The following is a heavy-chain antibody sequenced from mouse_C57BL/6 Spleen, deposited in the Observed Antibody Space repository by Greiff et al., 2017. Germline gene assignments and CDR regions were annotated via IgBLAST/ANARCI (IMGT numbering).Heavy chain of an antibody. CDR1: GFTFSDYG. CDR2: ISSGSSTI. CDR3: ARDYDGLYAMDY. D-gene: IGHD2-3*01. V-gene: IGHV5-17*01. Sequence: VQLQQSGGGLVKPGGSLKLSCAASGFTFSDYGMHWVRQAPEKGLEWVAYISSGSSTIYYADTVKGRFTISRDNAKNTLFLQMTSLRSEDTAMYYCARDYDGLYAMDYWGQGTSVTVSS. J-gene: IGHJ4*01.